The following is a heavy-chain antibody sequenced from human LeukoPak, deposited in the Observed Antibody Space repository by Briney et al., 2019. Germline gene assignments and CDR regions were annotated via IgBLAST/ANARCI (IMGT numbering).Heavy chain of an antibody. D-gene: IGHD3-3*01. CDR1: AYTFTSYN. CDR2: INPSGGST. V-gene: IGHV1-46*01. J-gene: IGHJ4*02. Sequence: ASVKVSCKASAYTFTSYNMHWVRQAPGQGLEWMGIINPSGGSTSNAQKFQGRVTMTRDMSTTTVYMELSSLRSEDTDVYYCARYPYDFWSGYDLDYWGQGTLVTVSS. CDR3: ARYPYDFWSGYDLDY.